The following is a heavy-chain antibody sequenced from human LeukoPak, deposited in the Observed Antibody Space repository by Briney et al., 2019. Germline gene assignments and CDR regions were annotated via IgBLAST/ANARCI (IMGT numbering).Heavy chain of an antibody. D-gene: IGHD1-26*01. CDR1: GFTLSSYG. V-gene: IGHV3-33*01. J-gene: IGHJ4*02. CDR2: IWYDGSNK. Sequence: GRSLRLSCAASGFTLSSYGMHWVRQAPGKGLEWVAVIWYDGSNKYYADSVKGRFTISRDNSKNTLYLQMNSLRAEDTAVYYCAREPRYSGSYYQFDYWGQGTLVTVSS. CDR3: AREPRYSGSYYQFDY.